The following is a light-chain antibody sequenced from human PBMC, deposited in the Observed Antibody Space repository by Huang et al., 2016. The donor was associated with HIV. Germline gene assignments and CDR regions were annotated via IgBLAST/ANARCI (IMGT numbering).Light chain of an antibody. V-gene: IGKV2-24*01. CDR1: HSLVNSDGNAY. CDR3: MQATQFPHT. Sequence: DIVMTQTPLSSPVTLGQPASISCRSSHSLVNSDGNAYLSWLQQRPGQRPRLLIYKISKRFSGVPDRISGSGAGTDFTLKISRVEAEDVGVYYCMQATQFPHTFGGGTKVEI. J-gene: IGKJ4*01. CDR2: KIS.